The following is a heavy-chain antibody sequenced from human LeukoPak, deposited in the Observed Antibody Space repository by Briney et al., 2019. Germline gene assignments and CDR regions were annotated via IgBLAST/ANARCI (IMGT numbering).Heavy chain of an antibody. J-gene: IGHJ4*02. V-gene: IGHV3-30*03. CDR2: ISYDGTYK. D-gene: IGHD1-26*01. CDR3: ASQIVGATPY. CDR1: GFTFSSYG. Sequence: GGSLRLSCAASGFTFSSYGMHWVRQAPGKGLEGVAVISYDGTYKYYADSVKGRFTISRDNSKNTLYLQMNSLRAEDTAVYYCASQIVGATPYWGQGTLVTVSS.